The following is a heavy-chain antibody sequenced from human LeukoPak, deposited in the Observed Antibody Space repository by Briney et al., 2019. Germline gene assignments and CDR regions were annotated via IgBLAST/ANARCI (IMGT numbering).Heavy chain of an antibody. CDR3: ARDGEDI. Sequence: SETLSLTFAVYGGSFSGYYWSWIRQPPGKGLEWIGEINHSGSTNYNPSLKSRVTISIDTSKNQFSLKLSSVTAADTAVYYCARDGEDIWGQGTMVTVSS. CDR2: INHSGST. CDR1: GGSFSGYY. J-gene: IGHJ3*02. V-gene: IGHV4-34*01.